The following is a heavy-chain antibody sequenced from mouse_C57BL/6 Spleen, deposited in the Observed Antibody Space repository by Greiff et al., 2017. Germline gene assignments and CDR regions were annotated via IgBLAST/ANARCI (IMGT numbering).Heavy chain of an antibody. CDR2: ISDGGSYT. Sequence: VMLVESGGGLVKPGGSLKLSCAASGFTFSSYAMSWVRQTPEKRLEWVAPISDGGSYTYYPDNVKGRFTISRDNAKNNLYLQMSHLKSEDTAMYYCARGGYGSSSFAYWGQGTLVTVSA. V-gene: IGHV5-4*03. J-gene: IGHJ3*01. CDR3: ARGGYGSSSFAY. D-gene: IGHD1-1*01. CDR1: GFTFSSYA.